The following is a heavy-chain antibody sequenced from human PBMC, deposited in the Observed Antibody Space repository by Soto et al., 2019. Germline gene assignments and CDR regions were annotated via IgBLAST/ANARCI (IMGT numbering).Heavy chain of an antibody. CDR3: AKDGYDSSGGYNWFDP. Sequence: GGSLRLSCAASGFTFDDYAMHWVRQAPGKGLEWVSGISWNSGSIGYADSVKGRFTISRDNAKNSLYLQMNSLRAEDTALYYCAKDGYDSSGGYNWFDPWGQGTLVTVPS. CDR1: GFTFDDYA. D-gene: IGHD3-22*01. J-gene: IGHJ5*02. CDR2: ISWNSGSI. V-gene: IGHV3-9*01.